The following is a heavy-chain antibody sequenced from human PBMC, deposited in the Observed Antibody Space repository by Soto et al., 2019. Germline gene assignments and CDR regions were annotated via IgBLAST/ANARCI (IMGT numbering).Heavy chain of an antibody. J-gene: IGHJ6*02. D-gene: IGHD3-3*02. Sequence: QVQLVQSGAEVKKPGASVKVSCKASGYTFTSYGISWVRQAPGQGLEWMGWISAYNGNTNYAQKLQCRVTMTTDTSTSTAYMELRSLRSDDTAVYYCARVPHFWSGWAYYYYGMDVWGQGTTVTVSS. V-gene: IGHV1-18*04. CDR2: ISAYNGNT. CDR1: GYTFTSYG. CDR3: ARVPHFWSGWAYYYYGMDV.